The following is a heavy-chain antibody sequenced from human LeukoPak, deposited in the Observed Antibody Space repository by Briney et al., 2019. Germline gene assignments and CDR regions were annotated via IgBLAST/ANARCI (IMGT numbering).Heavy chain of an antibody. Sequence: SETLSLTCAVYGGSFSGYYWSWIRQPPGKGLEWIGEINHSGSTNYNPSLKSRVTISVDTSKNQFSLKLCSVTAADTAVYYCARGRYYDFWSGYSLPMDVWGQGTTVTVSS. D-gene: IGHD3-3*01. CDR1: GGSFSGYY. CDR3: ARGRYYDFWSGYSLPMDV. CDR2: INHSGST. V-gene: IGHV4-34*01. J-gene: IGHJ6*02.